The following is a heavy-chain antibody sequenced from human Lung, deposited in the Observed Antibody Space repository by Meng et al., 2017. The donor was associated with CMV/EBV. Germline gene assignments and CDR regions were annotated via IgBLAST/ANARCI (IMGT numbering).Heavy chain of an antibody. CDR1: GFTFSTYD. CDR2: IGTVGDT. Sequence: GGSXRLSCTASGFTFSTYDFHWVRQPTGKGLEWVSSIGTVGDTNSIGSVKSRFIISRENAKNSVYLQMNGLRDGDTGLYYCARARSPTHFDYLGQGALVTVSS. J-gene: IGHJ4*02. V-gene: IGHV3-13*01. CDR3: ARARSPTHFDY.